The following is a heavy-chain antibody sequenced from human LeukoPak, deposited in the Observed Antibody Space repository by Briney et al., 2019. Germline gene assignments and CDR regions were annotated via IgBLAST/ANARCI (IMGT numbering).Heavy chain of an antibody. CDR2: ISSSSSYI. D-gene: IGHD3-22*01. Sequence: GGSLRLSCAASGFTFSSYSMNWVRQAPGKGLEWVSSISSSSSYIYYADSVKGRFTISRDNAKNSLYLQMNSLRAEDKAVYYCATYDSSGYSPFDYWGQGTLVTVSS. J-gene: IGHJ4*02. V-gene: IGHV3-21*01. CDR1: GFTFSSYS. CDR3: ATYDSSGYSPFDY.